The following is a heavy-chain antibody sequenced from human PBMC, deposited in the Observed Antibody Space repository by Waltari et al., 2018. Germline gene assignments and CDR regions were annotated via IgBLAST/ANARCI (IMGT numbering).Heavy chain of an antibody. Sequence: QVQLQESGPGLVKPSETLSLTCTVSGASMRTYSWSWIRQPPGKGLEWIGHIYYSGSTNDIPSLKSRVTFSIDTYENQFSLKLTSVTAADTAVYYCATRGTNRAFDHWGQGTLVTVSS. D-gene: IGHD3-16*01. CDR1: GASMRTYS. V-gene: IGHV4-59*03. CDR2: IYYSGST. J-gene: IGHJ4*02. CDR3: ATRGTNRAFDH.